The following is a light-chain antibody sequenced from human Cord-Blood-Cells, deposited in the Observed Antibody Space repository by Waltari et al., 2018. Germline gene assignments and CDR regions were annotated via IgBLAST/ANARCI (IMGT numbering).Light chain of an antibody. Sequence: EIVMTQSPATLSVSQGERATLSCRASPSVSSNLAWYQQKTGQAPRLLIYGASTRATGIPARFSGSGSGTEFTLTISSLQSEDFAVYYCQQYNNWLTFGGGTKVEIK. J-gene: IGKJ4*01. CDR2: GAS. CDR1: PSVSSN. CDR3: QQYNNWLT. V-gene: IGKV3-15*01.